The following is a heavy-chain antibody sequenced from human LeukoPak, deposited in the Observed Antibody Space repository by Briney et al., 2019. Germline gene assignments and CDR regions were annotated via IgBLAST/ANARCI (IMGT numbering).Heavy chain of an antibody. D-gene: IGHD3-9*01. Sequence: GGSLRLSCAAPGFIFNSHGMSWVRQAPGKGLEWVSGIDNSGGNTYYADSVKGRFTISRDNSKNTLYLQMTSLRAEDTAVYYCAKDEYFDWLLEEWGQGTLVTVSS. CDR1: GFIFNSHG. CDR3: AKDEYFDWLLEE. V-gene: IGHV3-23*01. J-gene: IGHJ4*02. CDR2: IDNSGGNT.